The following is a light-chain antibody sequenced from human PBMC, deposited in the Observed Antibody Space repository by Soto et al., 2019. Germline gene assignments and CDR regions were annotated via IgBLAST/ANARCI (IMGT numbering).Light chain of an antibody. CDR3: SSYRSSSTYV. Sequence: QSALTQPASVSGSPGQSITISCTGTSSDVGGYNYVSWYQQHPGKAPKLMICDVSNRPSGVSNRFSGSKSGNTASLTISGVQAEDEADYYCSSYRSSSTYVFGTGTKLTVL. V-gene: IGLV2-14*01. CDR1: SSDVGGYNY. CDR2: DVS. J-gene: IGLJ1*01.